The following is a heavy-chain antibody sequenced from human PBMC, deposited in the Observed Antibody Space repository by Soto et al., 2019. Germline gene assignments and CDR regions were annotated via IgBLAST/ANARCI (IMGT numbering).Heavy chain of an antibody. J-gene: IGHJ6*02. CDR3: SRDLLVVVSFYYYYYGMDV. V-gene: IGHV1-2*04. CDR1: GYTFTGYY. Sequence: GASVKVSCKASGYTFTGYYMHWVRQAPGQGLEWMGWINPNSGGTNYAQKFQGWVTMTRDTSISTAYMELSRLRSDDTAVYYCSRDLLVVVSFYYYYYGMDVWGQGTTVTVSS. D-gene: IGHD2-15*01. CDR2: INPNSGGT.